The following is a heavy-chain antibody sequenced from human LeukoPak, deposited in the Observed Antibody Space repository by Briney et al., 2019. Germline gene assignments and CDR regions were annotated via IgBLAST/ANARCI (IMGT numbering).Heavy chain of an antibody. V-gene: IGHV3-74*01. J-gene: IGHJ4*02. CDR3: ARGTTVAFDY. CDR2: INSDESDI. Sequence: GGSLRLSCAASGFPFSIYWMHWVHQAPGKGLVWVSSINSDESDIRYADSVKGRFTISRDNAKNTVSLQMNSLRAEDTAVYYCARGTTVAFDYWGQGILVTVSS. CDR1: GFPFSIYW. D-gene: IGHD1-1*01.